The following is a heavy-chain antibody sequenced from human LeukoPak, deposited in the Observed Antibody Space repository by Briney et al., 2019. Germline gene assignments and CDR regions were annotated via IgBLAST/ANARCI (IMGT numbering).Heavy chain of an antibody. CDR1: GYSFTTYW. J-gene: IGHJ2*01. D-gene: IGHD5-24*01. CDR2: MYPDDSDT. V-gene: IGHV5-51*01. CDR3: ARLFGYNPEDWYFDL. Sequence: GESLKISCKGSGYSFTTYWIGWVRQMPGKGLEWMGIMYPDDSDTRYSPSFQGQVTISADKSISIAYLQWTSLKASDTAMYYCARLFGYNPEDWYFDLWGRGTLVTVSS.